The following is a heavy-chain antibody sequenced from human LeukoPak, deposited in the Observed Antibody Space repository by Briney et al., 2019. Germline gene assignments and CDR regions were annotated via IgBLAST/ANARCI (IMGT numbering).Heavy chain of an antibody. CDR3: ARDVGFWSGYTDY. J-gene: IGHJ4*02. Sequence: ASVKVSCKASGYTFTGYYMHWVRQAPGQGLEWMGWINPNSGGTNYAQKFQGRVTMTRDTSISTAYMELSRLRSDDTAVYYCARDVGFWSGYTDYWGQGTLVTVSS. CDR1: GYTFTGYY. D-gene: IGHD3-3*01. V-gene: IGHV1-2*02. CDR2: INPNSGGT.